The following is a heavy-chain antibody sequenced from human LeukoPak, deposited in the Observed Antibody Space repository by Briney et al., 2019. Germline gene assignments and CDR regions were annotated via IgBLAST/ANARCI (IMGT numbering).Heavy chain of an antibody. CDR1: GGSFSGYY. D-gene: IGHD4-17*01. Sequence: SETLSLTCAVYGGSFSGYYWSWIRQPPAKGLEWIGEISHRGSTNYNPSLKSRVTISVNTSKNQFSLKLSFVTTADTAVYYCARGYSDYGDTDYFDYWGQGTLVTVSS. CDR2: ISHRGST. V-gene: IGHV4-34*01. J-gene: IGHJ4*02. CDR3: ARGYSDYGDTDYFDY.